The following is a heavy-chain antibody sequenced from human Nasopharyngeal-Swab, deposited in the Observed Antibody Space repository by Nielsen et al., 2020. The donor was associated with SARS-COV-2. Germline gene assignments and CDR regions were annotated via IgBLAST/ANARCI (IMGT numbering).Heavy chain of an antibody. CDR2: IFDDGKT. CDR1: GFLVSNSY. J-gene: IGHJ4*02. Sequence: GESLKISCAASGFLVSNSYMSWVRQAPGEGLKCVAVIFDDGKTFYAASVKGRFTISRDISKNTLYLQMNGLRAADSAVYYCAKDIHYWGFDHWGQGALVTVST. CDR3: AKDIHYWGFDH. D-gene: IGHD7-27*01. V-gene: IGHV3-53*01.